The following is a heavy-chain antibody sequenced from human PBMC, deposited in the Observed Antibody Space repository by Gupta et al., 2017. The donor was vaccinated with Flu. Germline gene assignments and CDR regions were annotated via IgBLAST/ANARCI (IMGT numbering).Heavy chain of an antibody. Sequence: EVQLVEAGGGLVQPGGSLRLYCSASGFTFSTYGMNWVRQAPGKGLEWVSSISSSSSYIYYADSVKGRFTISRDNAKNSLYLQMNSLRAEDTAVYYCAREGGGGVVIGLYYYSMDVWGQGTTVTVSS. J-gene: IGHJ6*02. CDR2: ISSSSSYI. CDR1: GFTFSTYG. D-gene: IGHD3-3*01. CDR3: AREGGGGVVIGLYYYSMDV. V-gene: IGHV3-21*01.